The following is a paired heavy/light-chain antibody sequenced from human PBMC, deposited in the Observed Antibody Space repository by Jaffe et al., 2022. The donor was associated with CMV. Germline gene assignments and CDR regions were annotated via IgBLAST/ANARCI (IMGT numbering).Light chain of an antibody. CDR2: WAS. J-gene: IGKJ1*01. CDR1: QSVLYSSNNKNY. Sequence: DIVMTQSPDSLAVSLGERATINCKSSQSVLYSSNNKNYLAWYQQKPGQPPKLLIYWASTRESGVPDRFSGSGSGTDFTLTISSLQAEDVAVYYCQQYYLTPLTFGQGTKVEIK. CDR3: QQYYLTPLT. V-gene: IGKV4-1*01.
Heavy chain of an antibody. V-gene: IGHV3-33*08. J-gene: IGHJ4*02. Sequence: QVQLVESGGGVVQPGRSLRLSCAASGFTFSSYGMHWVRQAPGKGLQWVAVIWYDGNNKYYADSVKGRFTISRDNSKNTLYLQMNSLRAEDTAVYYCARPSYYSGNSYYFDYWGQGILVTVSS. CDR2: IWYDGNNK. CDR3: ARPSYYSGNSYYFDY. CDR1: GFTFSSYG. D-gene: IGHD4-4*01.